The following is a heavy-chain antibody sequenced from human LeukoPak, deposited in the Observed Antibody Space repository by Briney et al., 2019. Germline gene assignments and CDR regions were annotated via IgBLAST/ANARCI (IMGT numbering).Heavy chain of an antibody. CDR1: GGSFSGYY. J-gene: IGHJ4*02. Sequence: SETLSLTCAVYGGSFSGYYWSWTRQPPGKGLEWIGEINHSGSTNYNPSLKSRVTISVDTSKNQFSLKLSSVTAADTAVYYCARVGKYYYGSGSYYTSGVDYWGQGTLVTVSS. V-gene: IGHV4-34*01. D-gene: IGHD3-10*01. CDR2: INHSGST. CDR3: ARVGKYYYGSGSYYTSGVDY.